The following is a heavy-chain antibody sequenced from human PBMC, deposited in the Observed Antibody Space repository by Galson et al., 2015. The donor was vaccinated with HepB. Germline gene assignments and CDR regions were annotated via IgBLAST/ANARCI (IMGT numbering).Heavy chain of an antibody. CDR2: TYYRSKWYN. V-gene: IGHV6-1*01. D-gene: IGHD3/OR15-3a*01. CDR1: GDSVSSNSAA. Sequence: CAISGDSVSSNSAAWNWIRQSPSRGLEWLGRTYYRSKWYNDYAVSVKSRITINPDTSKNQFSLQLNSVTPEDTAVYYCARDYRQFKSNGLVTVFDYWGQGTLVTVSS. CDR3: ARDYRQFKSNGLVTVFDY. J-gene: IGHJ4*02.